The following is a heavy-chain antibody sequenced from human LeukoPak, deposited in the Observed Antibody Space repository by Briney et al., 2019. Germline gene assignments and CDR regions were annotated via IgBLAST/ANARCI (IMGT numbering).Heavy chain of an antibody. Sequence: GGSLRLSCAASGFTFSSYGMHWVRQAPGKGLEWVAFIRYDGSNKYYADSVKGRFTISRDNAKNSLYLQMNSLRAEDMALYYCAKDGNPYSSSWSSFDYWGQGTLVTVSS. V-gene: IGHV3-30*02. D-gene: IGHD6-13*01. CDR3: AKDGNPYSSSWSSFDY. CDR2: IRYDGSNK. CDR1: GFTFSSYG. J-gene: IGHJ4*02.